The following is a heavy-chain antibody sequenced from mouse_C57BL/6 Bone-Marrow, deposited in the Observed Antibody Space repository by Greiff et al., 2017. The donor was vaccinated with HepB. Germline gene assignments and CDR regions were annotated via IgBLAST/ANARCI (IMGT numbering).Heavy chain of an antibody. J-gene: IGHJ3*01. V-gene: IGHV1-59*01. CDR2: IDPSDSYT. Sequence: QVQLQQPGAELVRPGTSVKLSCKASGYTFTSYWMHWVKQRPGQGLEWIEVIDPSDSYTNYNQKFKGKATLTVDTSSSTAYMQRSSLTSEDSAVYYFSRSRWLLWFAYWGQGTLVTVSA. CDR1: GYTFTSYW. D-gene: IGHD2-3*01. CDR3: SRSRWLLWFAY.